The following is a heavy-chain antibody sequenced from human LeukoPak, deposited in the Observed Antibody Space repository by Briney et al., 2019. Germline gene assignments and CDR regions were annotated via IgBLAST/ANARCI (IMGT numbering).Heavy chain of an antibody. CDR3: ARDRCSGGSCYHDY. Sequence: SETLSLTCAVSGGSISSGGYSWSWIRQPPGKGLEWIGYIYHSGSTYYNPSLKSRVTISVDRSKNQFSLKLSSVTAADTAVYYCARDRCSGGSCYHDYWAREPWSPSPQ. CDR1: GGSISSGGYS. V-gene: IGHV4-30-2*01. J-gene: IGHJ4*02. CDR2: IYHSGST. D-gene: IGHD2-15*01.